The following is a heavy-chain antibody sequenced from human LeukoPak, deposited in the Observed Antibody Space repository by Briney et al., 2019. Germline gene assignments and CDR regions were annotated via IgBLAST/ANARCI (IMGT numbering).Heavy chain of an antibody. Sequence: GGSLRLSCVASGFTVSSHYMSWVRQAPGKGLEWVSVLHSSGDTYYADSVKGRFTISRDKSKNTLYLQMNSLRAEDTAVYYCARGKVYYYYDYWGQGTLVTVSS. CDR2: LHSSGDT. CDR3: ARGKVYYYYDY. V-gene: IGHV3-53*01. D-gene: IGHD5/OR15-5a*01. CDR1: GFTVSSHY. J-gene: IGHJ4*02.